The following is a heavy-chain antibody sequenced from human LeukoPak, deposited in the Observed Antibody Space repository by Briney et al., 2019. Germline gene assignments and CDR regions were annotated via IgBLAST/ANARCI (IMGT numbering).Heavy chain of an antibody. CDR1: GYTFTGYY. Sequence: GASVKVSCKASGYTFTGYYMHWVRQAPGQGLEWMGWINPNSGGTNYAQKVQGRVTMTRDTSISTAYMELSRLRSDDTAVYYCARDPPFWSGYGAFDIWGQGTMVTVSS. CDR3: ARDPPFWSGYGAFDI. D-gene: IGHD3-3*01. J-gene: IGHJ3*02. V-gene: IGHV1-2*02. CDR2: INPNSGGT.